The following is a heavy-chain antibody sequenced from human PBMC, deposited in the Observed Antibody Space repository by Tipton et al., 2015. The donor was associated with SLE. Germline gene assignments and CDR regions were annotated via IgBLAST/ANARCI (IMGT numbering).Heavy chain of an antibody. CDR3: ATNGHGETYEFFTEYLRH. V-gene: IGHV4-39*02. J-gene: IGHJ1*01. D-gene: IGHD5-12*01. CDR2: IYYSGNT. Sequence: TLSLTCTVSGGSVSSSSKYWAWIRQPPGKGLGWSGSIYYSGNTYYNPSLKSRVTISADASKNHFSLKLNSVTAADTAVYYCATNGHGETYEFFTEYLRHWGQGTLVTVSS. CDR1: GGSVSSSSKY.